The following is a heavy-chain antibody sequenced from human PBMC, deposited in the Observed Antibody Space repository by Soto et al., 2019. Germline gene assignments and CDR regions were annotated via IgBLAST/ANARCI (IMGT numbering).Heavy chain of an antibody. CDR2: ISGSGGNA. Sequence: EVQLLESGGGLEQPGGSLRLSCAASGFTFSSYAMSWVRQAPGKGLEWVSTISGSGGNAYYADSVKGRFSISRDNSKNTLRLQMNSLRADDTAVYDCVKDGASGSYPPYYYFGMDVWGQGTTVTVSS. V-gene: IGHV3-23*01. J-gene: IGHJ6*02. D-gene: IGHD1-26*01. CDR1: GFTFSSYA. CDR3: VKDGASGSYPPYYYFGMDV.